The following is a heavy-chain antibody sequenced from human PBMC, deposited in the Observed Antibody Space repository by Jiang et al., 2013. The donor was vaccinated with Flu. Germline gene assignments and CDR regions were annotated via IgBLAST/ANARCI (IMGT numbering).Heavy chain of an antibody. J-gene: IGHJ4*02. Sequence: VQLVESGGGVVQPGRSLRLSCAASGFTFSSYGMHWVRQAPGKGLEWVAVISYDGSNKYYADSVKGRFTISRDNSKNTLYLQMNSLRAEDTAVYYCAKDSHRTSIAAQAGDYWGQGTLVTVSS. CDR3: AKDSHRTSIAAQAGDY. CDR2: ISYDGSNK. CDR1: GFTFSSYG. V-gene: IGHV3-30*18. D-gene: IGHD6-6*01.